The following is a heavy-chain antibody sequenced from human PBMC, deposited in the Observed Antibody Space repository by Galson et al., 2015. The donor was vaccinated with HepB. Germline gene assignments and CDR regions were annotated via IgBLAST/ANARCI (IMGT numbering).Heavy chain of an antibody. D-gene: IGHD5-18*01. J-gene: IGHJ4*02. Sequence: SLRLSCAASGFTFGDTAMTWVRQAPGQGLEWVSGITSRGDNTLSTDSEKGRFSISRDNSKNMLFLQTSSLRAEDTAIYYCAKGYGIFDRWGQGILVTVSS. CDR3: AKGYGIFDR. V-gene: IGHV3-23*01. CDR1: GFTFGDTA. CDR2: ITSRGDNT.